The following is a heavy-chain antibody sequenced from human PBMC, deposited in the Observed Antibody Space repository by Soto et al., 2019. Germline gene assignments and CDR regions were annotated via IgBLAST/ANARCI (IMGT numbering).Heavy chain of an antibody. Sequence: QVQLQESGPGLVKPSQTLSLTCTVSGGSISSGGYYWSWIRQHPGKGLAWIGYIYYRGSTYYNPSLKSRVTISVDTSKNQSALKLSSVTAADTAVYYCARVTYCGYFDYWGQGTLVTVSS. CDR3: ARVTYCGYFDY. D-gene: IGHD2-21*01. V-gene: IGHV4-31*03. CDR1: GGSISSGGYY. J-gene: IGHJ4*02. CDR2: IYYRGST.